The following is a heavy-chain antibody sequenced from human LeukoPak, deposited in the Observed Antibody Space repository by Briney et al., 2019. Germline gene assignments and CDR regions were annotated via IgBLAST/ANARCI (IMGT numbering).Heavy chain of an antibody. V-gene: IGHV4-39*01. CDR2: IYYSGST. J-gene: IGHJ5*02. CDR3: AGLTYRYDVWFDP. Sequence: SETLSLTCTVSGGSVSSGSYYWGWIRQPPGKGLEWIGTIYYSGSTYYNPSLKSRVTISVDTSKNQFSLNLSSVTAADTAVYYCAGLTYRYDVWFDPWGQGTLVTVSS. D-gene: IGHD3-16*02. CDR1: GGSVSSGSYY.